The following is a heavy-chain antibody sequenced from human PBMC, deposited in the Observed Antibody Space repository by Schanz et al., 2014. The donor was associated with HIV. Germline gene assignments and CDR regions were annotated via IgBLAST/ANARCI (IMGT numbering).Heavy chain of an antibody. Sequence: EVQLVESGGGLVQPGGSLRLSCAASGSTFSSYWMHWVRQAPGKGLVWVSRINSDGSSTNYADSVKGRLTISRDNAKNTLYLQMNSLRAEDTAVYYCARERYCTNGVCRVYGMGVWGQGATVTVSS. CDR2: INSDGSST. V-gene: IGHV3-74*01. CDR1: GSTFSSYW. J-gene: IGHJ6*02. CDR3: ARERYCTNGVCRVYGMGV. D-gene: IGHD2-8*01.